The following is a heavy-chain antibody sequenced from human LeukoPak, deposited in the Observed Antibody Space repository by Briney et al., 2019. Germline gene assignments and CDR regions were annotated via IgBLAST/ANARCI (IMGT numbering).Heavy chain of an antibody. V-gene: IGHV4-59*01. CDR1: GGSISSYY. Sequence: SETLSLTCTVSGGSISSYYWRWIRQPPGKGLEWIGSIYYSGSTNYNPSLKSRVTISVDTSKNQFSLKLSSVTAADTAVYYCARLQRGYSIVPSPYGSFDYWGQGTLVTVSS. CDR3: ARLQRGYSIVPSPYGSFDY. J-gene: IGHJ4*02. CDR2: IYYSGST. D-gene: IGHD4-11*01.